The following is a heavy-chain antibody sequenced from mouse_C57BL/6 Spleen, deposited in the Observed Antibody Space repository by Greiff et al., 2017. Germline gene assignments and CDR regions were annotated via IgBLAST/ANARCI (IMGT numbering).Heavy chain of an antibody. J-gene: IGHJ3*01. V-gene: IGHV14-4*01. CDR1: GFNIKDDY. Sequence: EVQLQQSGAELVRPGASVTLSCTASGFNIKDDYMHWVKQRPEQGLEWIGWIDPENGDTEYASKFQGKATITADPSSNTAYLQLSSLTSEDTAVYYCTGGLWETAWFAYWGQGTLVTVSA. CDR3: TGGLWETAWFAY. D-gene: IGHD6-1*01. CDR2: IDPENGDT.